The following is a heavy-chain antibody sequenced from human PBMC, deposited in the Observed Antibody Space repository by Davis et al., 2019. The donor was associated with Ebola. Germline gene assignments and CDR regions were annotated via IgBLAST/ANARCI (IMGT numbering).Heavy chain of an antibody. CDR2: INPYSGGT. CDR1: GGTFSSYA. V-gene: IGHV1-2*06. J-gene: IGHJ3*02. CDR3: TTPGGQDSGYDVFDI. Sequence: ASVKVSCKASGGTFSSYAINWVRQAPGQGLEWMGRINPYSGGTNYAQKFQGRVTVTRDTSTTTVYMDLSSLRSEDTALYYCTTPGGQDSGYDVFDIWGQGTMVTVSS. D-gene: IGHD5-12*01.